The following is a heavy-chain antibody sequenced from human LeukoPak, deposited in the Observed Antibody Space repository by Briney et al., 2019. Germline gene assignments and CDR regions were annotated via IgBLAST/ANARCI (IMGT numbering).Heavy chain of an antibody. CDR1: GFTVSSKY. Sequence: GGSLRLSCAASGFTVSSKYMSWVRQAPGKGLEWVSVIYSGGSTYYADSVKGRFTISRDNSKNTLYLQMNSLRAEDTAVYYCARILYYYDSSGYRNWFDPWGQGTLVTVSS. J-gene: IGHJ5*02. CDR3: ARILYYYDSSGYRNWFDP. V-gene: IGHV3-66*01. CDR2: IYSGGST. D-gene: IGHD3-22*01.